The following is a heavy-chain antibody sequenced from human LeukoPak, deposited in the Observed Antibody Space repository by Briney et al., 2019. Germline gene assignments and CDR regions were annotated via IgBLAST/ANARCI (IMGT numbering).Heavy chain of an antibody. CDR3: ARDPGGVTTTFDY. CDR2: INHSGST. V-gene: IGHV4-34*01. Sequence: SETLSLTCAVYGGSFSGYYWSWIRQPPGKGLEWIGEINHSGSTNYNPSLKSRVTISVDTSKNQFSLKLSSVTAADTAVYYCARDPGGVTTTFDYWGQGTLVTVSS. D-gene: IGHD4-11*01. CDR1: GGSFSGYY. J-gene: IGHJ4*02.